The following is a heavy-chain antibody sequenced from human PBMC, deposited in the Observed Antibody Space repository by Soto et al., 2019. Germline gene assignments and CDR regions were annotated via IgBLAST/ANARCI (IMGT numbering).Heavy chain of an antibody. Sequence: EVQLVESGGGLVKPGGSLRLSCAASGFTFNNAWMTWVRQPPGKGLEWVGQIKSEPDGGTIDYATPVKGRFTISRDDSKNTLYLQMNNLNTEDTGVYYCTTSWEWEKLYFDYWGQGTLVTVSS. CDR2: IKSEPDGGTI. D-gene: IGHD1-26*01. CDR3: TTSWEWEKLYFDY. J-gene: IGHJ4*02. CDR1: GFTFNNAW. V-gene: IGHV3-15*05.